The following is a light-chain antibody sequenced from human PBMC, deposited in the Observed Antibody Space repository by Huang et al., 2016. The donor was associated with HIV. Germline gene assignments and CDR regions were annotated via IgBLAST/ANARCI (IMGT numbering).Light chain of an antibody. CDR2: AAS. CDR3: HQYGTSVGT. J-gene: IGKJ1*01. V-gene: IGKV3-20*01. Sequence: EIVLTQSPGTLSLSPGERATLSCGASQTVSNNFLAWYQHKPGQAPRLRIYAASSRATGIPDRVSGSGSRRDFNLTISRLEPEDFAVYYCHQYGTSVGTFGPGTKVDVK. CDR1: QTVSNNF.